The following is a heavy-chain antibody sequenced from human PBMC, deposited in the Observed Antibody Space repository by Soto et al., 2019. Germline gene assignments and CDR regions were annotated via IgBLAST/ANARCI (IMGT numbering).Heavy chain of an antibody. D-gene: IGHD3-9*01. J-gene: IGHJ6*02. CDR2: IYTGGGT. CDR3: AREEDDWRGGGMDV. CDR1: GFTVSRNY. V-gene: IGHV3-53*01. Sequence: EVQLVESGGGLIQPGGSLRLSCAASGFTVSRNYMSWVRQAPGKGLEWVSIIYTGGGTYYADAVKGRFTISRDNSKNTLYLQMKSLRAEDTAVYYCAREEDDWRGGGMDVWGQGTTVTVSS.